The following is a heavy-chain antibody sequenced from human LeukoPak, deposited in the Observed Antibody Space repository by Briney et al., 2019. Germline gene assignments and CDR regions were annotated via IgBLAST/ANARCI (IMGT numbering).Heavy chain of an antibody. D-gene: IGHD6-13*01. J-gene: IGHJ5*02. CDR1: GGSFSGYY. CDR3: ARDPNRLYSRGSFDP. Sequence: SSETLSLTCAVYGGSFSGYYWSWIRQPPGKGLEWIGEINHSGSTNYNPSLKSRVTISVDTSKNQFSLKLSSVTAADTAVYYCARDPNRLYSRGSFDPWGQGTLVTVSS. V-gene: IGHV4-34*01. CDR2: INHSGST.